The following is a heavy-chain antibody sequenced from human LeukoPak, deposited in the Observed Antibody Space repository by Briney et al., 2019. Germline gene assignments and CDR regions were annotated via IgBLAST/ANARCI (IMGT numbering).Heavy chain of an antibody. CDR1: GFTFSSYA. D-gene: IGHD2-21*01. Sequence: PGGSLRLSCAASGFTFSSYAMSWVRQAPGKGLEWVSAISGSGGSTYYADSVKGRFTISRDNSKNTLYLQMNSLRAEDTAVYYWAKGITVIPSFYFDYWGQGTLVTVSS. CDR3: AKGITVIPSFYFDY. CDR2: ISGSGGST. J-gene: IGHJ4*02. V-gene: IGHV3-23*01.